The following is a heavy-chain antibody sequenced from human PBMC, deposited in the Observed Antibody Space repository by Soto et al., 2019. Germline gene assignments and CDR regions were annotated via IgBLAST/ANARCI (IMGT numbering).Heavy chain of an antibody. Sequence: SETLSLTCAVYGGSFSGYYWSWIRQPPGKGLEWIGEINHSGSTNYNPSLKSRVTISVDTSKNQFPLKLSSVTAADTAVYYCARGPYSSSWRWDYYYYYGMDVWGQGTTVTVSS. D-gene: IGHD6-13*01. CDR1: GGSFSGYY. V-gene: IGHV4-34*01. CDR3: ARGPYSSSWRWDYYYYYGMDV. J-gene: IGHJ6*02. CDR2: INHSGST.